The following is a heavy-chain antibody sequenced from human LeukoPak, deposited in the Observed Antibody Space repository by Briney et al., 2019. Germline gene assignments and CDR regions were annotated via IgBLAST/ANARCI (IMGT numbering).Heavy chain of an antibody. CDR3: ARDSGYYYDSRQDYYYYYMDV. J-gene: IGHJ6*03. CDR2: IYTSGST. CDR1: GGSISSYY. D-gene: IGHD3-22*01. V-gene: IGHV4-4*07. Sequence: SETLSLTCTVSGGSISSYYWSWIRQPAGKGLEWIGRIYTSGSTNYNPSLKSRVTMSVDTSKNQFSLKLSSVTAADTAVYYCARDSGYYYDSRQDYYYYYMDVWGKGTTVTISS.